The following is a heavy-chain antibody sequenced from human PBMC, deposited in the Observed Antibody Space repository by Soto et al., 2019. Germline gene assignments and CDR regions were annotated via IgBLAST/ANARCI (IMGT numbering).Heavy chain of an antibody. V-gene: IGHV3-23*01. D-gene: IGHD5-12*01. J-gene: IGHJ6*03. Sequence: GGSLRLSCAASGFTFSSYAMSWVRQAPGKGLEWVSAISGSGGSTYYADSVKGRFTISRDNSKNTLYLQMNSLRAEDTAVYYCAKNGYSGYGGYYYYYMDVWGKGTTVTVSS. CDR2: ISGSGGST. CDR3: AKNGYSGYGGYYYYYMDV. CDR1: GFTFSSYA.